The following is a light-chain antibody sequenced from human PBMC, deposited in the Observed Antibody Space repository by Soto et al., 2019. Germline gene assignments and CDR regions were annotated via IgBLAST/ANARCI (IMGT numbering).Light chain of an antibody. CDR3: FLPYSGDYGALRV. V-gene: IGLV7-46*01. Sequence: QAVVTQVPSLPVSPGGTVTLTCGPSTRAVTSSHHPYWFQQKPGQAPRTLIHDTGHKYSWTPVRFSGSLLGGKAALTLSGAQAEDEAVYYCFLPYSGDYGALRVCGGGTKVTVL. CDR2: DTG. J-gene: IGLJ3*02. CDR1: TRAVTSSHH.